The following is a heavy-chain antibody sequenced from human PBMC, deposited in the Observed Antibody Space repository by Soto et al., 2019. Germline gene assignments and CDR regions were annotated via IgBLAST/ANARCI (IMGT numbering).Heavy chain of an antibody. J-gene: IGHJ6*02. CDR3: ARGGVAATPYYYYYGMDV. Sequence: QVQLVQSGSEVKKPGASVKVSCKASGYTFTSYDINWVRQATGQGLEWMGWMNPNSGNTGYAQKFQGRVTMTRNTSISTAYMERSSLRSEDTAVYYCARGGVAATPYYYYYGMDVWGRGTTVTVSS. D-gene: IGHD2-15*01. CDR2: MNPNSGNT. V-gene: IGHV1-8*01. CDR1: GYTFTSYD.